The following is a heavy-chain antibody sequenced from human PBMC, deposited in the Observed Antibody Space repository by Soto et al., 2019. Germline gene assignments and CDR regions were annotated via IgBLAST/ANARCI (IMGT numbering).Heavy chain of an antibody. J-gene: IGHJ6*02. CDR1: GGTFSSYA. CDR3: ARVTAYCGGDCAGAYYYYYGMDV. D-gene: IGHD2-21*02. CDR2: IFPIFGTA. Sequence: SVRVSCKASGGTFSSYAISWVRQAPGQGLEWMGGIFPIFGTANYAQKLQGRVTITADESTSTAYMELSSLRSEDTAVYYCARVTAYCGGDCAGAYYYYYGMDVWGQGTTVTVSS. V-gene: IGHV1-69*13.